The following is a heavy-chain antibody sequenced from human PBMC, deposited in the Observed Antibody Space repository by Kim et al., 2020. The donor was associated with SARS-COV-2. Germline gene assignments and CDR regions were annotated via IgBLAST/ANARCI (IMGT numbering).Heavy chain of an antibody. D-gene: IGHD6-13*01. Sequence: YADSVKGRFTISRDNSKNTLYLQMNSLRAEDTAVYYCAKDFSSSWYWYFGLWGRGTLVTVSS. J-gene: IGHJ2*01. V-gene: IGHV3-23*01. CDR3: AKDFSSSWYWYFGL.